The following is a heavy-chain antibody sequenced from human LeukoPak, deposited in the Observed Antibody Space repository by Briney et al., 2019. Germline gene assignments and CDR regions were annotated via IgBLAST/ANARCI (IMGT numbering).Heavy chain of an antibody. CDR1: GGSFSGYY. J-gene: IGHJ4*02. CDR3: ARSRYYDFWSGSFDY. V-gene: IGHV4-34*01. CDR2: INHSGST. D-gene: IGHD3-3*01. Sequence: SETLSLTCAVYGGSFSGYYWSWIRQPPGKGLEWIGEINHSGSTYYNPSLKSRVTISVDTSKNQFSLKLSSVTAADTAVYYCARSRYYDFWSGSFDYWGQGTLVTVSS.